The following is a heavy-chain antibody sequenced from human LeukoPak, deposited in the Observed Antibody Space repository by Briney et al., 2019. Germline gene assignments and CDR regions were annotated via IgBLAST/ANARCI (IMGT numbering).Heavy chain of an antibody. CDR1: GGTFSSYA. V-gene: IGHV1-69*13. Sequence: SVKLSCTASGGTFSSYAISWVRQAPGQGLEWMGGIIPIFGTANYAQKFQGRVTITADESTSTAYMELSSLRSEDTAVYYCARHHPYSSGWYPNFDYWGQGTLVTVSS. CDR3: ARHHPYSSGWYPNFDY. D-gene: IGHD6-19*01. J-gene: IGHJ4*02. CDR2: IIPIFGTA.